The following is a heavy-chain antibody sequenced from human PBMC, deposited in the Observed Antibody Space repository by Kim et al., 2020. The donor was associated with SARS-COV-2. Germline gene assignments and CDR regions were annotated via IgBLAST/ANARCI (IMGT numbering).Heavy chain of an antibody. Sequence: SETLSLTCTVSDYSVRTAYYWGWIRQAPGKGLEWIATIHQNGNTYYNPSLKDRVTIAVDMSRSLFSLKLKSVAAADTAVFLSAADTHVWDRFYDWGRG. D-gene: IGHD6-25*01. CDR3: AADTHVWDRFYD. J-gene: IGHJ4*02. CDR2: IHQNGNT. V-gene: IGHV4-38-2*02. CDR1: DYSVRTAYY.